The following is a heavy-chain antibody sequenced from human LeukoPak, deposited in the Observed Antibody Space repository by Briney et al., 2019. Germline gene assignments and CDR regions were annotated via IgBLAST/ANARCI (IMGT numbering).Heavy chain of an antibody. CDR2: ISGSGGST. V-gene: IGHV3-23*01. Sequence: GGSLRLSCAASGFTFSSDAMSWVRQAPGKGLEWVSAISGSGGSTYYADSVKGRFTISRDNSKNTLYLQMNSLRAEDTAVYYCAKGLEYSSSSGNFDYWGQGTLVTVSS. CDR3: AKGLEYSSSSGNFDY. J-gene: IGHJ4*02. D-gene: IGHD6-6*01. CDR1: GFTFSSDA.